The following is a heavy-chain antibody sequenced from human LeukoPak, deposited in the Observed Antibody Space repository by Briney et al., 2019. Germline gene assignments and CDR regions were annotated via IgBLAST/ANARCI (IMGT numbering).Heavy chain of an antibody. CDR1: SGSFSGYY. V-gene: IGHV4-34*01. J-gene: IGHJ4*02. CDR2: INHSGST. CDR3: ASGRYSSGYYYRDY. Sequence: KPSETLSLTCAVYSGSFSGYYWSWIRQPPGKGLEWIGEINHSGSTNYNPSLKSRVTISVDTSKNQFSLKLSSVTAADTAVYYCASGRYSSGYYYRDYWGQGTLVTVSS. D-gene: IGHD3-22*01.